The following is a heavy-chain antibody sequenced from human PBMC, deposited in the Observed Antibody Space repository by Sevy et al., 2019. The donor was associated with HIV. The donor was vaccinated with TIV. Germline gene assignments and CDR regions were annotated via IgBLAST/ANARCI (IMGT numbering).Heavy chain of an antibody. D-gene: IGHD3-22*01. Sequence: ASVKVSCKASGYTFTSYAMNWVRQAPGQGLEWMGWINTNTGNPPYAQGFTGRFVFSLDTSVCTAYLQISSLKAEDTAVYYCARDPLHYYDSSVKGTFDIWGQGTMVTVSS. J-gene: IGHJ3*02. CDR1: GYTFTSYA. V-gene: IGHV7-4-1*02. CDR3: ARDPLHYYDSSVKGTFDI. CDR2: INTNTGNP.